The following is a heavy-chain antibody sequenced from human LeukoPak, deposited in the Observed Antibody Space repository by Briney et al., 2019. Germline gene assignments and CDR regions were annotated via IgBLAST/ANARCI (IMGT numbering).Heavy chain of an antibody. CDR1: GGSISTSNYY. V-gene: IGHV4-39*07. CDR2: IFYSGST. CDR3: ARGPLWFDP. J-gene: IGHJ5*02. Sequence: SETLSLTCTVSGGSISTSNYYWGWVRQPPGKGLEWIGNIFYSGSTYYSPSLKSRVTISLDTSRNQFSLKLNSVTAADTAVYYCARGPLWFDPWGQGTLVTVSS.